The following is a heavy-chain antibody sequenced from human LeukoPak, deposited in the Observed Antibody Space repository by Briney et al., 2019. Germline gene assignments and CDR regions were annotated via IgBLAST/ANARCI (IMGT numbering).Heavy chain of an antibody. CDR1: GYTFTSYG. Sequence: ASVKVSCKASGYTFTSYGISWVRQAPGQGLEWMGGIIPIFGTANYAQKFQGRVTITADESTSTAYMELSSLRSEDTAVYYCARASITMIVVATLDYWGQGTLVTVSS. CDR2: IIPIFGTA. V-gene: IGHV1-69*13. J-gene: IGHJ4*02. CDR3: ARASITMIVVATLDY. D-gene: IGHD3-22*01.